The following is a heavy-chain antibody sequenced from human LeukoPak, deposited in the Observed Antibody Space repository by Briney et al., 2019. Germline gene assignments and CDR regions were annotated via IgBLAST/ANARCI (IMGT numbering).Heavy chain of an antibody. J-gene: IGHJ4*02. CDR2: IYYSGST. CDR3: ATAYGSGSYSLDF. V-gene: IGHV4-59*12. CDR1: GGSIRTYY. Sequence: PSETLSLTCTVSGGSIRTYYWSWIRQPPGKGLEWIGFIYYSGSTKYNPSLKSRVTISVDTSKNQFSLKLTSVTAADTAVYYCATAYGSGSYSLDFWGQGTLVTVSS. D-gene: IGHD3-10*01.